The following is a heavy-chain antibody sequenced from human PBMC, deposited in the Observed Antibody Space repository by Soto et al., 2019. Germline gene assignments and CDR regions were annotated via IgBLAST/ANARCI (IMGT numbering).Heavy chain of an antibody. CDR2: INGGDGNT. CDR3: ERETPAVVGAGGDSYYYPLAV. D-gene: IGHD6-19*01. V-gene: IGHV1-3*01. J-gene: IGHJ6*02. Sequence: ASVKVSCKASGYIFTNYLIHWVRQAPGQGLEWMGWINGGDGNTKCSQKFQGRVTITRDASASTAYMELSSLRSEDTAVYYCERETPAVVGAGGDSYYYPLAVSGQRTTVTVSS. CDR1: GYIFTNYL.